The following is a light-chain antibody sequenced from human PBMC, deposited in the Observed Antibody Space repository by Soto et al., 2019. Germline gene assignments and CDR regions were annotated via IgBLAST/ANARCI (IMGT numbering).Light chain of an antibody. CDR3: QQYGSSPLT. Sequence: EIVMTQSPATLSVSPGERATLSRRASQSVSSNLAWYQQKPGQAPRLLIYDASTRATGVPGRFSGSGSGTDFTLTISRLEPEDFAVYYCQQYGSSPLTFGGGTKVDIK. CDR2: DAS. CDR1: QSVSSN. J-gene: IGKJ4*01. V-gene: IGKV3-20*01.